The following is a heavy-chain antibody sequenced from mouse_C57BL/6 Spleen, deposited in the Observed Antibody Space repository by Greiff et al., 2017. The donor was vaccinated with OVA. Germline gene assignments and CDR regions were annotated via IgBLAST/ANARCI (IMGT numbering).Heavy chain of an antibody. D-gene: IGHD2-5*01. V-gene: IGHV2-5*01. CDR3: AKTGNSNYGDYYAMDY. J-gene: IGHJ4*01. CDR2: IWRGGST. Sequence: QVQLKQSGPGLVQPSQSLSITCTVSGFSLTSYGVHWVRQSPGKGLEWLGVIWRGGSTDYNEAFMSRLSITKDNAKSQVFFKMNRLQADDTAIYYCAKTGNSNYGDYYAMDYWGQGTSVTVSS. CDR1: GFSLTSYG.